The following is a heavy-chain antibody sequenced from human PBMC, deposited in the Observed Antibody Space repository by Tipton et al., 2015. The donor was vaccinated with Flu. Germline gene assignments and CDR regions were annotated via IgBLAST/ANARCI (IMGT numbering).Heavy chain of an antibody. V-gene: IGHV4-59*01. CDR1: GGSISSYY. CDR3: ARVCDPRIRYFDL. Sequence: TLSLTCTVSGGSISSYYWSWIRQPPGKGLEWIGYIYYSGSTNYNPPLKSRVTISVDTSKNQFSLKLSSVTAADTAVYYCARVCDPRIRYFDLWGRGTLVTVSS. CDR2: IYYSGST. J-gene: IGHJ2*01. D-gene: IGHD3-10*01.